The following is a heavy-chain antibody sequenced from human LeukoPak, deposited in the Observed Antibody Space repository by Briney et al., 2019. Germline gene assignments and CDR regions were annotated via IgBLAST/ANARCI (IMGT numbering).Heavy chain of an antibody. Sequence: PGGSLRLSCAASGFTFSSYAMSWVRPAPGKGLEWVSAVSGSGGSTYYADSVKGRFTISRDNSKNMLYLQMNSLRAEDTAVYYCAKDSDYPDYWGQGTLVTVSS. D-gene: IGHD4-11*01. CDR1: GFTFSSYA. J-gene: IGHJ4*02. CDR2: VSGSGGST. V-gene: IGHV3-23*01. CDR3: AKDSDYPDY.